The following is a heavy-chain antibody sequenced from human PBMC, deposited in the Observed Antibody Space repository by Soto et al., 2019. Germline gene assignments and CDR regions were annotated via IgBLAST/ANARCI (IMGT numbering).Heavy chain of an antibody. D-gene: IGHD3-3*01. Sequence: PGGSLRLSCAASGFTFSSYGMHWVRQAPGKGLEWVAVISYDGSNKYYADSVKGRFTISRDNSKNTLYLQMNSLRAEDTAVYYCAKEYDFWSGYSMHYWGQGTLVTVSS. CDR1: GFTFSSYG. CDR2: ISYDGSNK. J-gene: IGHJ4*02. V-gene: IGHV3-30*18. CDR3: AKEYDFWSGYSMHY.